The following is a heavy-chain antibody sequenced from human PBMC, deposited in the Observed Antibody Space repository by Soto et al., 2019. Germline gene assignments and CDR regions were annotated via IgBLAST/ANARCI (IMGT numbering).Heavy chain of an antibody. CDR3: AKGVNMVRGVTQLDY. V-gene: IGHV3-23*01. CDR1: GFTFSSYA. Sequence: EVQLLESGGGLVQPGGSLRLSCAASGFTFSSYAMSWVRQAPGKGLEWVSAISGSGGSTYYADSVKGRFTISRDNSKNTLYLQMNSLRAEDKAVYYCAKGVNMVRGVTQLDYWGQGTLVTVSS. CDR2: ISGSGGST. D-gene: IGHD3-10*01. J-gene: IGHJ4*02.